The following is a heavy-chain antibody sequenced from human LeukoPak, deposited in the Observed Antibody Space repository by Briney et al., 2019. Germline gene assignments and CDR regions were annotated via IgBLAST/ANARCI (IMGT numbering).Heavy chain of an antibody. CDR2: ISYDGSNK. CDR3: ARTWEEYYFDY. Sequence: GGSLRLSCAASGFTFSSYAMRWVRQAPGKGLEWVAVISYDGSNKYYADSVKGRFTISRDNSKNTLYLQMSSLRAEDTAVYYCARTWEEYYFDYWGQGTLVTVSS. V-gene: IGHV3-30*04. CDR1: GFTFSSYA. J-gene: IGHJ4*02. D-gene: IGHD1-26*01.